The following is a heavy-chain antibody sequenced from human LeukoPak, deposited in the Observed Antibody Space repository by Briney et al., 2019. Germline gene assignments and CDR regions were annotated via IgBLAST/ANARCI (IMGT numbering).Heavy chain of an antibody. D-gene: IGHD6-19*01. J-gene: IGHJ4*02. Sequence: GGSLRLSCATSGFTFSTYDMTWVRQAPGKGLEWVSSISGSGGSTYYADSVKGRFTTSRDNSKNTLYLQMNGLRAEDTAVYYCAKDLAAVPGNKYFAYWGQGTLVTVSS. CDR2: ISGSGGST. CDR1: GFTFSTYD. CDR3: AKDLAAVPGNKYFAY. V-gene: IGHV3-23*01.